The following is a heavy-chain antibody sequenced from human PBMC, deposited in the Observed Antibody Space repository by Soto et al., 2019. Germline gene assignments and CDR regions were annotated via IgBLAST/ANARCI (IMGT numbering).Heavy chain of an antibody. V-gene: IGHV4-59*08. D-gene: IGHD6-19*01. J-gene: IGHJ5*02. CDR3: AGGGAEVGPGSAP. Sequence: SETLSLTCTVSGGSISGYYWSWIRQPPGKGLEWIGYIYYSGSTNYNPSLKSRVTISVDTSKNQFSLKLSSVTAAATAVYYCAGGGAEVGPGSAPGGKGTWVTVS. CDR1: GGSISGYY. CDR2: IYYSGST.